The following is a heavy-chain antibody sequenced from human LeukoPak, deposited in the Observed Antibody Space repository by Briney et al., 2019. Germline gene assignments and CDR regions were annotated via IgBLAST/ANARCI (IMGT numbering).Heavy chain of an antibody. D-gene: IGHD3-9*01. V-gene: IGHV1-69*04. CDR3: ARGNYDILTGYYGSWGFGI. CDR2: IIPILGIA. Sequence: ASVKVSCKASGGTFSSYAISWVRQAPGQGLEWMGRIIPILGIANYAQKFQGRVTITADKSTSTAYIELSSLRSEDTAVYYCARGNYDILTGYYGSWGFGIWGQGTMVTVSS. CDR1: GGTFSSYA. J-gene: IGHJ3*02.